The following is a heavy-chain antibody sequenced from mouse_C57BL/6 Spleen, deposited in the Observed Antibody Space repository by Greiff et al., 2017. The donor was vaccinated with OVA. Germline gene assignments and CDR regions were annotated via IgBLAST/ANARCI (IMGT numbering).Heavy chain of an antibody. D-gene: IGHD2-1*01. CDR2: ISSGGDYI. J-gene: IGHJ4*01. CDR3: TREKDYGNYFAMDY. Sequence: EVMLVESGEGLVKPGGSLKLSCAASGFTFSSYAMSWVRQTPEKRLEWVAYISSGGDYIYYADTVKGRFTISSDNARNTLYLQMSSLKSEDTAMYYCTREKDYGNYFAMDYWGQGASVTVSS. CDR1: GFTFSSYA. V-gene: IGHV5-9-1*02.